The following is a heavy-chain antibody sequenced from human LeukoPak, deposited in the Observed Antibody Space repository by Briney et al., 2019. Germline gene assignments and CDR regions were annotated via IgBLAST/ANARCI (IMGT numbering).Heavy chain of an antibody. CDR3: AKTYSDFWSGYYTVDDYMDV. Sequence: GGSLRLSCAASGFTFSSYAMNWVRQAPGKGLEWVSAISGSGGNTYYADSVKGRSTISRDNSKNTLYLQMNSLRAEDTDVYYCAKTYSDFWSGYYTVDDYMDVWGKGTAVTVSS. CDR1: GFTFSSYA. V-gene: IGHV3-23*01. CDR2: ISGSGGNT. J-gene: IGHJ6*03. D-gene: IGHD3-3*01.